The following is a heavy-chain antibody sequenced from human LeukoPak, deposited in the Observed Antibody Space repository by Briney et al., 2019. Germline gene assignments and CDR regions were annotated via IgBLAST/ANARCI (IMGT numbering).Heavy chain of an antibody. CDR3: TTVTRVGAKRVFDY. D-gene: IGHD1-26*01. CDR2: IKSEADGGTA. Sequence: GGSLRLSCAASGFTFSNAWMSWVRQAPGKGLEWVGRIKSEADGGTADYAAAVKGRFTISRDDSKNTLYLQMNSLKTEATAVYYCTTVTRVGAKRVFDYWGQGTLVTVSS. CDR1: GFTFSNAW. J-gene: IGHJ4*02. V-gene: IGHV3-15*01.